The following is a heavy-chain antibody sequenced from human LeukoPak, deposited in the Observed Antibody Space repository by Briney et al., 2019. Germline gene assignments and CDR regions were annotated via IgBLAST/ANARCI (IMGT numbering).Heavy chain of an antibody. V-gene: IGHV1-46*01. CDR1: GYTFTSNY. J-gene: IGHJ6*03. CDR3: ARGGAYCGGDCYSGGGYYYYYYMDV. Sequence: ASVKVSCKAFGYTFTSNYMHWVRQAPGQGPEWMGVISPSGGSTTYAQKFQGRVTITADESTSTAYMELSSLRSEDTAVYYCARGGAYCGGDCYSGGGYYYYYYMDVWGKGTTVTISS. D-gene: IGHD2-21*02. CDR2: ISPSGGST.